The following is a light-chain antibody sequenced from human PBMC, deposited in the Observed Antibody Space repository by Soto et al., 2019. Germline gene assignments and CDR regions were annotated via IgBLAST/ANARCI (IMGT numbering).Light chain of an antibody. CDR2: GAT. V-gene: IGKV3D-15*01. J-gene: IGKJ5*01. Sequence: EIVLTQSPATLSLSPGERATLSCRASQSFRGLLSWYQQKPGQAPRLLIYGATSRATGIPARFSGSGSGTELTLTISSLQSEDFAVYYCQQYNAWPPTFGQGTRREIK. CDR1: QSFRGL. CDR3: QQYNAWPPT.